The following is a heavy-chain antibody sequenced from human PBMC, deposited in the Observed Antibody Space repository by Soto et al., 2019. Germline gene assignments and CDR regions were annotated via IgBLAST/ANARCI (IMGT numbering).Heavy chain of an antibody. V-gene: IGHV4-30-2*01. CDR1: GGSISSGGYS. J-gene: IGHJ6*02. D-gene: IGHD1-7*01. CDR3: ASEIRTPYYYYGTDV. Sequence: QLQLQESGSGLVKPSQTLSLTCAVSGGSISSGGYSWSWIRQPPGKGLEWIGYIYHSGSTYYNPSLKSRVTISVDRSKNQFSLKLSSVTAADTAVYYCASEIRTPYYYYGTDVWGQGTTVTVSS. CDR2: IYHSGST.